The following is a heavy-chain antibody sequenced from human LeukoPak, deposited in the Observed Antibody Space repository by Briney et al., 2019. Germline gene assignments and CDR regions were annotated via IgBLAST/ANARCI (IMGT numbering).Heavy chain of an antibody. CDR1: GFTFSSYG. Sequence: GGSLRLSCAPSGFTFSSYGMHWVRQAPGKGLEWVAFIRNDGSIRYYADSLKGRFTISRDNSKNTLYLQMSSLTAADTAVYYCAKDRSIGTYYTFDHWGQGTLVTVSA. CDR3: AKDRSIGTYYTFDH. J-gene: IGHJ4*02. V-gene: IGHV3-30*02. CDR2: IRNDGSIR. D-gene: IGHD1-26*01.